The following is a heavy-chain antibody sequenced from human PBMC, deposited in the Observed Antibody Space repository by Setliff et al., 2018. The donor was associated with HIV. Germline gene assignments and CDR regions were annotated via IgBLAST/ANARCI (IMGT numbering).Heavy chain of an antibody. CDR1: GGSISSGSYY. CDR3: ARQAIFGYYDSSGYLDY. CDR2: IYYSGRT. V-gene: IGHV4-39*01. Sequence: HLQLQESGPGLLKPSETLSLTCTVSGGSISSGSYYWGWIRQPPGKGLEWIGRIYYSGRTYSNPSHQSRVTIPVDTSKNLFSLRLSSVTASDPAVYYCARQAIFGYYDSSGYLDYWGQGTLVTVSS. J-gene: IGHJ4*02. D-gene: IGHD3-22*01.